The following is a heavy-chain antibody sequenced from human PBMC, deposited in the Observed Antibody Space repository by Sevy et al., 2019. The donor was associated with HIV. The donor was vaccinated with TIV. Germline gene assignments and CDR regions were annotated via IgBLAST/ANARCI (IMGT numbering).Heavy chain of an antibody. V-gene: IGHV4-59*01. CDR1: GGAIGDYY. CDR2: VYYSGST. Sequence: SETLSLTCTVSGGAIGDYYWSWVRQPPGKGLEWLGYVYYSGSTAYNPSLKSRVTISVDMSKNQFSLKLNSVTAADAAVYYCASNPAFYSSGWYLLHWGQGTLVTVSS. CDR3: ASNPAFYSSGWYLLH. J-gene: IGHJ1*01. D-gene: IGHD6-13*01.